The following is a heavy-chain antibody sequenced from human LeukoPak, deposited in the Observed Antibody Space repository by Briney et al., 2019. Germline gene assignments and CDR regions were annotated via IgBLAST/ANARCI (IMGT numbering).Heavy chain of an antibody. Sequence: SETLSLTCTVSGGSIGTNIYYWGWIRQPPGKGLEWIGSVYYSGSTYHNPSLKSRVTISEDTSKNQFSLKLSSVTAADTAVYYCARLGGSGTPPYFDSWGQGTLVTVSS. CDR1: GGSIGTNIYY. V-gene: IGHV4-39*01. J-gene: IGHJ4*02. CDR2: VYYSGST. D-gene: IGHD3-10*01. CDR3: ARLGGSGTPPYFDS.